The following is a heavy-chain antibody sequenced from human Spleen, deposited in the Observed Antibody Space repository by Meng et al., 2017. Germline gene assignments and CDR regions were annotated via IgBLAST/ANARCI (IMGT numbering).Heavy chain of an antibody. Sequence: GESLKISCAASGFTFSSYWMSWVRQAPGKGLEWVANIKQDGSEKYYVDSVKGRFTISRDNAKNSLYLQMNSLRAEDTAVYYCARGVDGSVGLYFLHWGQGTLVTVSS. CDR3: ARGVDGSVGLYFLH. J-gene: IGHJ1*01. D-gene: IGHD3-22*01. V-gene: IGHV3-7*01. CDR2: IKQDGSEK. CDR1: GFTFSSYW.